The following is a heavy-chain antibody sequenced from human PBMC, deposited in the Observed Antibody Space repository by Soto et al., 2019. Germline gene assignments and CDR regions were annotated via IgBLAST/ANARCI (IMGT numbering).Heavy chain of an antibody. Sequence: LQLQESGPGLVKPSETLSLTCTVSGGSITRGSYFWGWIRQPPGKGLEWIGSIYYSGSTYYNPSLKSRVTISVDTSKDQFSLKLSSVTAADTAVYYCARLFPIMEYFDYWGQGSLVAVSS. CDR2: IYYSGST. CDR1: GGSITRGSYF. V-gene: IGHV4-39*01. D-gene: IGHD3-16*01. J-gene: IGHJ4*02. CDR3: ARLFPIMEYFDY.